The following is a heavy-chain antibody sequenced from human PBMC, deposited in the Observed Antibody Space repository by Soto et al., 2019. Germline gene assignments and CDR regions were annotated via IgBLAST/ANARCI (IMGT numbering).Heavy chain of an antibody. J-gene: IGHJ6*02. CDR1: GGKFTTYA. Sequence: QVQRVQSGAEVRKPGSSVRVSCKASGGKFTTYAINWVRQAPGQGLEWLGGIITFFGAAMYAQKFQDRVTITADEFTTTAYMELSSLRSDDTAVYYCARGGKERFRGPGMDVWGQGTTVTVSS. D-gene: IGHD1-1*01. CDR3: ARGGKERFRGPGMDV. V-gene: IGHV1-69*01. CDR2: IITFFGAA.